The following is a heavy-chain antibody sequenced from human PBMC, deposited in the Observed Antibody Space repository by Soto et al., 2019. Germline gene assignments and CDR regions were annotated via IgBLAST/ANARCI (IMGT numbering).Heavy chain of an antibody. D-gene: IGHD6-13*01. CDR3: AAGLGPAAGASYYGMDV. J-gene: IGHJ6*01. Sequence: SVKVSCKASGFTFTSSAVQWVRQARGQRLEWIGWIVVGSGNTNYAQKFQERVTITRDMSTSTAYMELSSLRSEDTAVYYCAAGLGPAAGASYYGMDVWGQCITV. V-gene: IGHV1-58*01. CDR2: IVVGSGNT. CDR1: GFTFTSSA.